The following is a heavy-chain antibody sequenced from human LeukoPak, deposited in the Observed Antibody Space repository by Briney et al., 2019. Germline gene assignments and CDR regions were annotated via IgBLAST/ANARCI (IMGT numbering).Heavy chain of an antibody. CDR2: ILYDGSNK. J-gene: IGHJ6*03. CDR3: TTEEVPAAIWGYYYYMDV. Sequence: GSLRISCSASGFTFRSYALHWVRQAPGKGLEGVAVILYDGSNKYYADSVKGRFTISRDNSKNTLYLQMNSLKTEDTAVYYCTTEEVPAAIWGYYYYMDVWGKGTTVTVSS. V-gene: IGHV3-30-3*01. D-gene: IGHD2-2*01. CDR1: GFTFRSYA.